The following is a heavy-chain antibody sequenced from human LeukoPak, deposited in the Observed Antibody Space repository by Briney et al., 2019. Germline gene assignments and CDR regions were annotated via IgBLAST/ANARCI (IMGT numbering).Heavy chain of an antibody. CDR1: GFTFSSHV. V-gene: IGHV3-23*01. Sequence: GGSLRLSCAASGFTFSSHVISWVRQTPGKGLEWVSAISTSSGRTYYADSVKGRFSISRDNSKNTLYLQINSLRAEDTAVYYCAKERGYSGDPQDFDYWGQGTLVTVSS. J-gene: IGHJ4*02. CDR3: AKERGYSGDPQDFDY. CDR2: ISTSSGRT. D-gene: IGHD4-17*01.